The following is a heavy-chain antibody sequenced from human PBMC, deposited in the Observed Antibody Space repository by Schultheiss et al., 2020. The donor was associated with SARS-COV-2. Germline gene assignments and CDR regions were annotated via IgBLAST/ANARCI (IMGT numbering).Heavy chain of an antibody. D-gene: IGHD5-24*01. CDR1: GGSFSGYY. CDR3: ARSETDTIALFDY. J-gene: IGHJ4*02. Sequence: WETMRLTCAVYGGSFSGYYWSWIRQPPGKGLEWIGEINHSGSTKYNPSLKSRVTISVDTSKNQFSLKLSSVTAADTAVYYCARSETDTIALFDYWGQGTLVTVSS. CDR2: INHSGST. V-gene: IGHV4-34*01.